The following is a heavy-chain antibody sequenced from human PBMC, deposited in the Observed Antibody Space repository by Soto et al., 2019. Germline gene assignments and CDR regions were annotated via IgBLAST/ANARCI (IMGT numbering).Heavy chain of an antibody. CDR2: IHHSGST. Sequence: QVQLQESGPGLVKPSETLSLTCTVSGDSVSSGSYYWSWIRQPPGKGLEWIGYIHHSGSTNYNPSLKSRVTISVDTSKNQFSLKLSSVTAADTAMFYCARGGGYCGSTSCYTYFFDYWGQGTLVTVSS. J-gene: IGHJ4*02. CDR1: GDSVSSGSYY. CDR3: ARGGGYCGSTSCYTYFFDY. D-gene: IGHD2-2*01. V-gene: IGHV4-61*01.